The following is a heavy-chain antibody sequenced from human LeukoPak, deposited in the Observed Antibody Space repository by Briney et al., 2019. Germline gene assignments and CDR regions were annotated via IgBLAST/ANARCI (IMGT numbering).Heavy chain of an antibody. CDR2: ISAYNGNT. CDR1: GYTFTSYG. Sequence: GASVKVSCKASGYTFTSYGISWVRQAPGQGLEWMGWISAYNGNTNYAQKLQGRVTMTTDTSTSTAYRELRSLRSDDTAVYYCARVGAARDFDYWGQGTLVTVSS. D-gene: IGHD6-13*01. V-gene: IGHV1-18*01. J-gene: IGHJ4*02. CDR3: ARVGAARDFDY.